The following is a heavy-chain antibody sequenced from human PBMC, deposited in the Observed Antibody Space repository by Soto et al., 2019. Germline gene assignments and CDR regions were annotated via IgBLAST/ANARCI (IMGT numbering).Heavy chain of an antibody. CDR2: IYYSGST. CDR3: ARLLWFGELLSPY. D-gene: IGHD3-10*01. CDR1: GGSISSSSYY. J-gene: IGHJ4*02. V-gene: IGHV4-39*01. Sequence: PSETLSLICTVSGGSISSSSYYWGWIRQPPGKGLEWIGSIYYSGSTYYNPSLKSRVTISVDTSKNQFSLKLSSVTAADTAVYYCARLLWFGELLSPYWGQGTLVTVSS.